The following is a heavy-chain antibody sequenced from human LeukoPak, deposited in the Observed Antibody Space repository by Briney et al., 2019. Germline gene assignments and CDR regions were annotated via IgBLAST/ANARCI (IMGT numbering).Heavy chain of an antibody. CDR1: GFTFGDYA. Sequence: GGSLRLSCTASGFTFGDYAMTWVRQAPGKGLEWVGFIRSKVYGGTPEYAASVKGRFTISRDDSKGIASLQMNSLKTEDTAVYYCTRDQTPYYWGQGTLVTVSS. J-gene: IGHJ4*02. CDR3: TRDQTPYY. V-gene: IGHV3-49*04. CDR2: IRSKVYGGTP.